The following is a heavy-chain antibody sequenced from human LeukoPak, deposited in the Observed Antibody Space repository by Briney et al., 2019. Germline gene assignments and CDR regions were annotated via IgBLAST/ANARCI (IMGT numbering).Heavy chain of an antibody. V-gene: IGHV4-38-2*02. J-gene: IGHJ4*02. D-gene: IGHD6-13*01. CDR2: IYHSGST. CDR1: GYSINTGDY. Sequence: PSETLSLTCTVSGYSINTGDYWGWIRQTPGKGLEWIGNIYHSGSTYYNPSLKSRVTILVDTSENQFSLKLISVTAADTAVYYCARLNSRAFDFDYRGQGTLVTVSS. CDR3: ARLNSRAFDFDY.